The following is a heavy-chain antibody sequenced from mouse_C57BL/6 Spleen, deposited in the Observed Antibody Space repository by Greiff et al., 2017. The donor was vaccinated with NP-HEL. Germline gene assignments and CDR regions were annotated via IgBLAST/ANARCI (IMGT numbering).Heavy chain of an antibody. CDR1: GFTFSDYY. J-gene: IGHJ3*01. CDR2: INYDGSST. D-gene: IGHD1-1*01. Sequence: EVKLVESEGGLVQPGSSMKLSCTASGFTFSDYYMAWVRQVPEKGLEWVANINYDGSSTYYLDSLKSRFIISRDNAKNILYLQMSSLKSEDTATYYCARDRGYGSSYPFAYWGQGTLVTVSA. CDR3: ARDRGYGSSYPFAY. V-gene: IGHV5-16*01.